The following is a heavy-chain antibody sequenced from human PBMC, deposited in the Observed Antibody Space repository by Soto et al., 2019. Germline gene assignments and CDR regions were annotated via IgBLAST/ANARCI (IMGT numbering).Heavy chain of an antibody. J-gene: IGHJ6*02. D-gene: IGHD6-19*01. CDR3: ARDRALGLAVAPHYGMAV. CDR2: ISAYNGNT. CDR1: GYTFTSYG. V-gene: IGHV1-18*01. Sequence: ASVKVSCKASGYTFTSYGISWVRQAPGQGLEWMGWISAYNGNTNYAQKLQGRVTMTTDTSTSTAYMELRSLRSDDTAVYYCARDRALGLAVAPHYGMAVWGQGTTVTVSS.